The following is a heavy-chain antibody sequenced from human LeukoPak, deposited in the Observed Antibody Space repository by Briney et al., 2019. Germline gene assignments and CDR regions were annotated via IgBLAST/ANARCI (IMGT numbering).Heavy chain of an antibody. D-gene: IGHD6-13*01. Sequence: GGSLRLSCAASGFTFSNYWMTWVRQAPGRGLEWVSHISASSTIIHYADSVKGRVTISRDNAKNSVFLQMNRLRVEDTAVYYCTTSRHSSSWYYNDYWGQGILVTVS. CDR2: ISASSTII. J-gene: IGHJ4*02. CDR3: TTSRHSSSWYYNDY. V-gene: IGHV3-48*01. CDR1: GFTFSNYW.